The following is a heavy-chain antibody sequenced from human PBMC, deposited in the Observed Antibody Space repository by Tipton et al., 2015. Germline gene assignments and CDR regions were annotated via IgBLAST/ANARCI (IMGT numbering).Heavy chain of an antibody. Sequence: GSLRLSCAGSGFTFSTYRMTWVRQAPEKGLEWVSSISSSSTYIYYADSVKGRFTISRDNAKNSLYLQMHSLRAEDTAVYYCARGSFETYYDILTGYSLDYFDYWGQGTLVTVSS. CDR2: ISSSSTYI. CDR3: ARGSFETYYDILTGYSLDYFDY. CDR1: GFTFSTYR. J-gene: IGHJ4*02. D-gene: IGHD3-9*01. V-gene: IGHV3-21*01.